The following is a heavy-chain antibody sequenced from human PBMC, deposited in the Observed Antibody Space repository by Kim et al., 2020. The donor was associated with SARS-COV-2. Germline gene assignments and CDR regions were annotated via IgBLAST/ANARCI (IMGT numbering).Heavy chain of an antibody. J-gene: IGHJ4*02. Sequence: SETLSLTCTVSGYSISSGYYWGWIRQPPGKGLEWIGSIYHSGSTYYNASLKSRVTISVDTSKNQFSLKLSSVTAADTAVYYCAREGGKYDYVWGSYRYPGVFDYWGQGTLVTVSS. D-gene: IGHD3-16*02. CDR1: GYSISSGYY. CDR2: IYHSGST. CDR3: AREGGKYDYVWGSYRYPGVFDY. V-gene: IGHV4-38-2*02.